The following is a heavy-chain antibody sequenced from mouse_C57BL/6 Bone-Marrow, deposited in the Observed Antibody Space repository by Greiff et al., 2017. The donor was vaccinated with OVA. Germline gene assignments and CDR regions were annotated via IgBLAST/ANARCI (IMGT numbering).Heavy chain of an antibody. CDR2: ISSGGDYL. D-gene: IGHD2-5*01. CDR3: TRDSNYAMDY. V-gene: IGHV5-9-1*02. CDR1: GFTFSSYA. J-gene: IGHJ4*01. Sequence: DVHLVESGEGLVKPGGSLKLSCAASGFTFSSYAMSWVRQTPEKRLEWVAYISSGGDYLYYADTVKGRFTISRDNARNTLYLQMSSLKSEDTAMYYCTRDSNYAMDYWGQGTSVTVSS.